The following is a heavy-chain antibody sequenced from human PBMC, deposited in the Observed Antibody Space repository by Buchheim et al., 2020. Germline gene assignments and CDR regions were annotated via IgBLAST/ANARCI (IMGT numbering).Heavy chain of an antibody. J-gene: IGHJ4*02. D-gene: IGHD3-10*01. Sequence: QVQLVESGGGVVQPGRSLRLSCAASGFTFTSYAMHWVRQAPGKGLEWVALISSDGSQKYYADSVKGRFPISRDNSIKTLYLQMNSLRAEDTALYYCARDLVVGFYYGSAPLGYWGQGTL. CDR2: ISSDGSQK. CDR3: ARDLVVGFYYGSAPLGY. CDR1: GFTFTSYA. V-gene: IGHV3-30*04.